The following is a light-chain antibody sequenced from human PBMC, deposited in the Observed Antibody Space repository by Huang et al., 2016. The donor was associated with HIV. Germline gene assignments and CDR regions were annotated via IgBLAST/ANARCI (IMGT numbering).Light chain of an antibody. V-gene: IGKV4-1*01. J-gene: IGKJ1*01. CDR1: QTVLYSLNKKNY. CDR2: WAT. CDR3: LQYYSVTQT. Sequence: DIVMTQSPDSLAVSPGERATINCKSSQTVLYSLNKKNYLAWFQQKPGRPPKLLIYWATTRESGVPNLFSGSCSVTDITLTINNQQAEDVAVYFCLQYYSVTQTFGHGTKVEIK.